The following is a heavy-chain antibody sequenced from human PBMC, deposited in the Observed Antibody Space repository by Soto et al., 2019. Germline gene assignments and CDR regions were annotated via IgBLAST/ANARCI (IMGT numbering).Heavy chain of an antibody. CDR3: VGEGYGGGGFRPDY. D-gene: IGHD2-15*01. V-gene: IGHV3-7*04. CDR2: IKQDGSEK. Sequence: VQLVESGGALVQPGGSLRLSCATSGFTFSNYWMPWVRQAPGKGLEWVANIKQDGSEKYFVDSVKGRFTISRDNANNSLYLQMDNRRAEDTAVYDCVGEGYGGGGFRPDYWGQGTRITVSS. J-gene: IGHJ4*02. CDR1: GFTFSNYW.